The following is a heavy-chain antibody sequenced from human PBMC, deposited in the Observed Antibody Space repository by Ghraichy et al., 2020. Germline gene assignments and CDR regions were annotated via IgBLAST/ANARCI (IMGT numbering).Heavy chain of an antibody. CDR2: IYYSGST. CDR1: GGSISSYY. D-gene: IGHD3-22*01. Sequence: SETLSLTCTVSGGSISSYYWSWIRQPPGKGLEWIGNIYYSGSTNYNPSLKSRVTISVDTSKNKFSLKLSPVTAADTAVYYCARHGPHYYDNSPYCDDWSQGTLVTGSS. J-gene: IGHJ4*01. V-gene: IGHV4-59*08. CDR3: ARHGPHYYDNSPYCDD.